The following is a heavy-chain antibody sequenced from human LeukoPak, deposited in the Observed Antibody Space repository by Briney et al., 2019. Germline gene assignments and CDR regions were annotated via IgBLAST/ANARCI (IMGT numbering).Heavy chain of an antibody. CDR2: IQSDGSDK. CDR1: EFTFSSYG. V-gene: IGHV3-30*02. D-gene: IGHD1-26*01. J-gene: IGHJ3*02. Sequence: GGSLRLSCAASEFTFSSYGMHWVRQAPGMGLEWVTFIQSDGSDKYYADSVKGRFTISRDNSKNTLYLQMNSLRAEDTAVYYCARGPIVGAKRGAFDIWGQGTMVTVSS. CDR3: ARGPIVGAKRGAFDI.